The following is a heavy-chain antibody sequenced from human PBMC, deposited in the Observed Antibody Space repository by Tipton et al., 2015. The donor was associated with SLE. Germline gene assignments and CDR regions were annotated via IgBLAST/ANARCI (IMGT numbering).Heavy chain of an antibody. V-gene: IGHV4-61*09. CDR3: ASDGVWNPI. D-gene: IGHD1-1*01. CDR2: IYTSGST. CDR1: GGSISSGSYY. Sequence: TLSLTCTVSGGSISSGSYYWSWIRQPAGKGLEWIGYIYTSGSTNYNPSLKSRVTISVDTSKNQFSLKVNSVTAADTAVYYCASDGVWNPIWGQGTMVTVSS. J-gene: IGHJ3*02.